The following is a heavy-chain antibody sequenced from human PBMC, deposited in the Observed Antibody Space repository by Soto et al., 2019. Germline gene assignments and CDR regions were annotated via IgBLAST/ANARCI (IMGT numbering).Heavy chain of an antibody. D-gene: IGHD5-12*01. CDR2: ISYDGSNK. V-gene: IGHV3-30*18. J-gene: IGHJ6*02. CDR3: AKGPYSGYDRSYYYYGMDV. Sequence: QVQLVESGGGVVQPGRSLRLSCAASGFTFSSYGMHWVRQAPGKGLEWVAVISYDGSNKYYADSVKGRFTISRDNSKNTLYLQMNSLRAEDTAVYYCAKGPYSGYDRSYYYYGMDVWGQGTTVTVSS. CDR1: GFTFSSYG.